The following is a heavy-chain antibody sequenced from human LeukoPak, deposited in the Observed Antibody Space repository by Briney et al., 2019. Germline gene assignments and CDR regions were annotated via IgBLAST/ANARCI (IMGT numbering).Heavy chain of an antibody. D-gene: IGHD1-26*01. Sequence: GGSLRLSCAASGFTVSSDYMSWVRQAPGKGLEWVSVIYSGGSTYYADSVKCPFTISRDNSKTTLFLQMTSLRAEDTAVYYCARDGWLGGSYSIDYWGQGTLVTVSS. V-gene: IGHV3-66*01. CDR3: ARDGWLGGSYSIDY. CDR2: IYSGGST. J-gene: IGHJ4*02. CDR1: GFTVSSDY.